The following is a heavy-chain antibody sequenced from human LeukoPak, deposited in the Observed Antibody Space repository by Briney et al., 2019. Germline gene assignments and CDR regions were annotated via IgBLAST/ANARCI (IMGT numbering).Heavy chain of an antibody. J-gene: IGHJ3*02. CDR1: GYTFTDYF. CDR3: ARDPTTGTIRWAASDI. V-gene: IGHV1-2*02. CDR2: INPISGAT. D-gene: IGHD1-1*01. Sequence: GASVKVSCKASGYTFTDYFLHWMRQAPGQGLEWMGCINPISGATMSAQKFQGRVTMTRDTSITTAYMDLTSLTSDDTAMYYCARDPTTGTIRWAASDIWGQGTMVTVSS.